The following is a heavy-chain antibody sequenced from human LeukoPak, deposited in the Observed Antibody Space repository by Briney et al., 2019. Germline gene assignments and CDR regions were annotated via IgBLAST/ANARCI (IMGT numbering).Heavy chain of an antibody. CDR3: ARGDGYNFFDY. CDR1: GFTFSSYS. J-gene: IGHJ4*02. CDR2: ITGSSNYI. V-gene: IGHV3-21*04. D-gene: IGHD5-24*01. Sequence: PGGSLRLSCAASGFTFSSYSMTWVRQAPGKGLEWVSSITGSSNYIYYAQSVKGRITISRDNAKNSLFLQMNSLRVEDTAVYYCARGDGYNFFDYWGQGTLVTVSS.